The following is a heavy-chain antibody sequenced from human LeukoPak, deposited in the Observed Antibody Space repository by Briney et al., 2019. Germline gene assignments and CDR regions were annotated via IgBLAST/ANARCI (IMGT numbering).Heavy chain of an antibody. D-gene: IGHD6-6*01. Sequence: GASVTVSCKASGYTLTSYDINWVRQAPGQGLEWMGWMNPNSGNTGYAQKFQGRVTMTRNTSISTAYMELSSLRSEDTAVYYCARVLSSIPSRPFDYWGQGALVTVSS. CDR2: MNPNSGNT. CDR3: ARVLSSIPSRPFDY. V-gene: IGHV1-8*01. J-gene: IGHJ4*02. CDR1: GYTLTSYD.